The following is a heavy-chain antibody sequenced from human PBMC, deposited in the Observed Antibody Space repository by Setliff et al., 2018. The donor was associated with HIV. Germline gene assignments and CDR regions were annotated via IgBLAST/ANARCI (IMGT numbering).Heavy chain of an antibody. Sequence: SETLSLTCSVSGVSIVTGGFYYNWIRHHPGTGLEWIGTVYYTGKTYYNPSLQSRLTMSADTSKNQLYLKINSVTAADTAVYFCARDLHANWHAVDIWGPGTMVTVSS. V-gene: IGHV4-31*03. J-gene: IGHJ3*02. CDR2: VYYTGKT. CDR3: ARDLHANWHAVDI. CDR1: GVSIVTGGFY.